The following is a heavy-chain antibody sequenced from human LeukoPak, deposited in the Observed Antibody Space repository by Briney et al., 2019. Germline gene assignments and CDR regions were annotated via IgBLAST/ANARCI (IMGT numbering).Heavy chain of an antibody. J-gene: IGHJ5*02. CDR1: GGSISSGDYY. CDR3: ASYTPWGYGPNWFDP. V-gene: IGHV4-39*07. Sequence: SQTLSLTCTVSGGSISSGDYYWSWIRQPPGKGLEWIGSIYYSGSTYYNPSLKSRVTISVDTSKNQFSLKLSSVTAADTAVYYCASYTPWGYGPNWFDPWGQGTLVTVSS. CDR2: IYYSGST. D-gene: IGHD5-12*01.